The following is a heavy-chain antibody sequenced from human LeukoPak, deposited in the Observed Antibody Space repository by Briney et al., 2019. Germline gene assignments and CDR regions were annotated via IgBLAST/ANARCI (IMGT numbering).Heavy chain of an antibody. J-gene: IGHJ4*02. CDR3: ARVPARYYDSSGYLDY. V-gene: IGHV3-21*01. Sequence: GGSLRLSCAASGFTFSSYSMNWVRQAPGKGLEWVSYISSSSSYIYYADSVKGRFTISRDNAKNSLYLQMNSLRAEDTAVCYCARVPARYYDSSGYLDYWGQGTLVTVSS. CDR2: ISSSSSYI. CDR1: GFTFSSYS. D-gene: IGHD3-22*01.